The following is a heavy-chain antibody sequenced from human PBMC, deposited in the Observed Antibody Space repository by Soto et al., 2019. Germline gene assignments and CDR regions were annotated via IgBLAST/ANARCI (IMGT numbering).Heavy chain of an antibody. Sequence: ETLSLTCSVSGGPISNYYWNWIRQTPGKGLEWIGNIYYSGSTNYNPSLKSRVTISVDTSRNQFSLKLSSVTAADTAVYYCARWTYDSRGYYPMYNWFDPWGQGILVTVSS. D-gene: IGHD3-22*01. J-gene: IGHJ5*02. CDR1: GGPISNYY. V-gene: IGHV4-59*01. CDR3: ARWTYDSRGYYPMYNWFDP. CDR2: IYYSGST.